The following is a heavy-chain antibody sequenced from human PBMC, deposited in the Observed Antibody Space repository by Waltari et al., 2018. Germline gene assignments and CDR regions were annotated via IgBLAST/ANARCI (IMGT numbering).Heavy chain of an antibody. Sequence: VQPGRSLRLSCAASGFTFSSYAMHWVRQAPGKGLEWVAVISYDGSNKYYADSVKGRFTISRDNSKNMLYLQMNSLRAEDTAVYYCAREKSRGIAAAGAPDYWGQGTLVTVSS. CDR2: ISYDGSNK. CDR3: AREKSRGIAAAGAPDY. CDR1: GFTFSSYA. V-gene: IGHV3-30-3*01. D-gene: IGHD6-13*01. J-gene: IGHJ4*02.